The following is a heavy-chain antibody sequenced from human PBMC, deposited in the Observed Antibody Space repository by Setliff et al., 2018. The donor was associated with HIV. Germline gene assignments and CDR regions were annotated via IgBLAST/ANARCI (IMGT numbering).Heavy chain of an antibody. CDR1: SGSITSAGYY. D-gene: IGHD6-13*01. V-gene: IGHV4-61*09. Sequence: PSETLSLTCTVSSGSITSAGYYWGWIRQPAGKGLEWIGHISTSGSTNYNPSLKSRVTVSVDTSKNQFSLRLNSVTAADTAVYYCVSSLRAAGLDYWGQGTLVTVSS. CDR3: VSSLRAAGLDY. CDR2: ISTSGST. J-gene: IGHJ4*02.